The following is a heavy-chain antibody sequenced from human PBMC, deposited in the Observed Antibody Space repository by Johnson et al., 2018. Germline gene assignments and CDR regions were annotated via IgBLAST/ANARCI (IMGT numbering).Heavy chain of an antibody. D-gene: IGHD3-9*01. Sequence: QVQLQESGGDLVKXGGSLRLSCTVSGFPFSDYYMSWIRQAPGKGLEWLSYISPDGNVRHYADSVRGRFTISRDNADNLLYLQMNSLRAEDTAVYYCARDFERNRKYYYYMDVWGKGTTVTVSS. V-gene: IGHV3-11*04. CDR2: ISPDGNVR. CDR3: ARDFERNRKYYYYMDV. J-gene: IGHJ6*03. CDR1: GFPFSDYY.